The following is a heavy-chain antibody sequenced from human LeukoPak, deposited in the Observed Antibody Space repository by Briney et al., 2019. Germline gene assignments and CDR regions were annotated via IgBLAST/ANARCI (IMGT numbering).Heavy chain of an antibody. CDR1: GFTFSSYS. Sequence: GGSLRLSCAASGFTFSSYSMNWVRKAPGKGLEWVSYISSSSSTIYYADSVKGRFTISRDNAKNSLYLQMNSLRAEDTAVYYCARRQQVFDYWGQGTLVTVSS. CDR3: ARRQQVFDY. D-gene: IGHD6-13*01. J-gene: IGHJ4*02. CDR2: ISSSSSTI. V-gene: IGHV3-48*01.